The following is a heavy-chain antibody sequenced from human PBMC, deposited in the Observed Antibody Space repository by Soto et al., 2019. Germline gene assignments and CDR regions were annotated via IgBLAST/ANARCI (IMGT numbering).Heavy chain of an antibody. V-gene: IGHV3-21*01. CDR2: ISSSSSYI. Sequence: GGSLRLSCAASGFTFSSYSMNWVRQAPGKGLEWVSSISSSSSYIYYADSVKGRFTISRDNAKNSLYLQMNSLRAEDTAVYYCARVNFYDSSGYYTPGSWNSITKFDYWGQGTLVTVSS. J-gene: IGHJ4*02. CDR1: GFTFSSYS. CDR3: ARVNFYDSSGYYTPGSWNSITKFDY. D-gene: IGHD3-22*01.